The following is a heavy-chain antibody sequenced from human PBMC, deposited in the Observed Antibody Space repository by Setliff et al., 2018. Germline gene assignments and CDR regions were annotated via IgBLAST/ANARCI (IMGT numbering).Heavy chain of an antibody. Sequence: ASVKVSCKTSGYTFTDYGISWVRQAPGQRLEWVGWIRASNDETDYAQKFRGRVTMTTDTSTSTAHMEMRSLTSDDTAVYYCARDEIRPITPDYWGQGTLVTVSS. V-gene: IGHV1-18*01. J-gene: IGHJ4*02. CDR1: GYTFTDYG. D-gene: IGHD1-20*01. CDR2: IRASNDET. CDR3: ARDEIRPITPDY.